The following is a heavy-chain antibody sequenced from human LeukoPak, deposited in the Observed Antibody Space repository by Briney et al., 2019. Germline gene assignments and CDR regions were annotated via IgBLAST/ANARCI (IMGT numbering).Heavy chain of an antibody. J-gene: IGHJ4*02. D-gene: IGHD3-3*01. Sequence: GGSLRLSCAASGFTFSSYAMSWVRQAPGKGLEWVSAISGSGGSTYYADSVRGRFTISRDNSKNTLYLQMNSLRAEDTAVYYCARDPVLTTIFGDNYSDYWGQGTLVTVSS. CDR1: GFTFSSYA. CDR3: ARDPVLTTIFGDNYSDY. V-gene: IGHV3-23*01. CDR2: ISGSGGST.